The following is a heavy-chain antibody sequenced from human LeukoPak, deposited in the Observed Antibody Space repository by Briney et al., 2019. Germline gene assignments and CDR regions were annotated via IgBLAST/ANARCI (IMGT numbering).Heavy chain of an antibody. CDR2: INSDGSST. J-gene: IGHJ1*01. CDR1: GFTFSSYW. CDR3: AKETKPQYFQH. D-gene: IGHD1/OR15-1a*01. Sequence: GGSLRLSCAASGFTFSSYWMHWVRQAPGKELVWVSRINSDGSSTSYADSVKGRFTISRDNSKNTLYLQMNSLRAEDTAVYYCAKETKPQYFQHWGQGTLVTVSS. V-gene: IGHV3-74*01.